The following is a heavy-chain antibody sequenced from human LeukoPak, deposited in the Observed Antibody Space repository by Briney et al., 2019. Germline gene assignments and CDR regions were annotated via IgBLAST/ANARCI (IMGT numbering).Heavy chain of an antibody. CDR1: GFTFSTYA. D-gene: IGHD1-1*01. CDR2: ILYDGSNE. CDR3: AKEYTGTDLNFDY. Sequence: GGSLRLSCAASGFTFSTYAMHWVRQAPGKGLEWVAVILYDGSNEHYTDSVRGRFTISRDNPKNTLWLQMNSLRAEDTAVYYCAKEYTGTDLNFDYWGQGTLVTVSS. J-gene: IGHJ4*02. V-gene: IGHV3-30-3*01.